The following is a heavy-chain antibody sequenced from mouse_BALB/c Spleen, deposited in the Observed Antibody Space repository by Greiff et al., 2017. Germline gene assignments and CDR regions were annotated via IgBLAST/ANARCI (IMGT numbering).Heavy chain of an antibody. CDR3: ARYGIRTWFAY. CDR1: GYTFTDYN. D-gene: IGHD1-1*02. V-gene: IGHV1S29*02. Sequence: EVQLQQSGPELVKPGASVKISCKASGYTFTDYNMHWVKQSHGKSLEWIGYIYPYNGGTGYNQKFKSKATLTVDNSSSTAYMELRSLTSEDSAVYYCARYGIRTWFAYWGQGTLVTVSA. CDR2: IYPYNGGT. J-gene: IGHJ3*01.